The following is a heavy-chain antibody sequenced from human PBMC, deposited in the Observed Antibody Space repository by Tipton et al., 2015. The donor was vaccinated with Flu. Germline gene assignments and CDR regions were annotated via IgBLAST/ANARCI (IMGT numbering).Heavy chain of an antibody. Sequence: TLSLTCTVSGGSISSYYWSWIRQPAGKGLEWIGRIYTSGSTNYNPSLKSRVTMSVDTSKNQFSLKLSSVTAADTAVCYCARDGEGVVIIPPYYFDYWGQGTLVTVSS. V-gene: IGHV4-4*07. J-gene: IGHJ4*02. D-gene: IGHD3-3*01. CDR2: IYTSGST. CDR1: GGSISSYY. CDR3: ARDGEGVVIIPPYYFDY.